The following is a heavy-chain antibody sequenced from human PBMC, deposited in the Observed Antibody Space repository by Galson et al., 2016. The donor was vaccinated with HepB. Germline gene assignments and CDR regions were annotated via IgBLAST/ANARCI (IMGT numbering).Heavy chain of an antibody. CDR3: ASHPVAGQH. V-gene: IGHV3-66*04. D-gene: IGHD6-19*01. Sequence: SLRLSCAVSGFTVSNNYMSWVRQAPGKGLERVSVIYSGGNAYYADSVRGRFTISRDSSKNTLYLQMSSLRVEDTAVYHCASHPVAGQHWGQGTQVTVSS. CDR2: IYSGGNA. CDR1: GFTVSNNY. J-gene: IGHJ1*01.